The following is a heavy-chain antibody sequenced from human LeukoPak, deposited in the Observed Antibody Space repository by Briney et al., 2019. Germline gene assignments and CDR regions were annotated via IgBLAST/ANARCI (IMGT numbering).Heavy chain of an antibody. CDR2: ISSSSSYI. Sequence: GGSLRLSCAASGFTFSSYSMNWVRQAPGKGLEWVSSISSSSSYIYYADSVKGRFTISRDNAKNSLYLQMNSLRAEDTAVYYCASHIATAGPTPLDYWGQGTLVTVSS. V-gene: IGHV3-21*04. CDR3: ASHIATAGPTPLDY. CDR1: GFTFSSYS. J-gene: IGHJ4*02. D-gene: IGHD6-13*01.